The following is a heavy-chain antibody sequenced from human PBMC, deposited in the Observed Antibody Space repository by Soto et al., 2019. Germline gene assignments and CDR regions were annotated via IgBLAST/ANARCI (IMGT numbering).Heavy chain of an antibody. V-gene: IGHV3-21*01. CDR3: ARIAARPAGFDY. D-gene: IGHD6-6*01. CDR1: GFTFSSYS. Sequence: PGGSLRLSCAASGFTFSSYSMNWVRQAPGKGLEWVSSISSSSSYIYYADSVKGRFTISRDNAKNSLYLQMNSLRAEDTAVYYCARIAARPAGFDYWGQGTLVTVSS. J-gene: IGHJ4*02. CDR2: ISSSSSYI.